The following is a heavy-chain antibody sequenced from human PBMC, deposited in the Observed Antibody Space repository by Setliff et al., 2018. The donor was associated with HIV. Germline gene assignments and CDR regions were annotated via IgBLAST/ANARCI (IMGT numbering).Heavy chain of an antibody. CDR3: AREKSIPTTWFGGYYYDY. CDR2: IYYSGRT. D-gene: IGHD3-10*01. V-gene: IGHV4-38-2*02. Sequence: PSETLSLTCTVSGYSVNSDYLWCWIRQPPGKGLEWIGSIYYSGRTDYNPSLKNRVIISVDTAKNQFSLNMISMTAADTAVYYCAREKSIPTTWFGGYYYDYWGQGTLVTVSS. CDR1: GYSVNSDYL. J-gene: IGHJ4*02.